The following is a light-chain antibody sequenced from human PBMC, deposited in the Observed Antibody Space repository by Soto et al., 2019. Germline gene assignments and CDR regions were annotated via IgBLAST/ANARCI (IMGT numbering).Light chain of an antibody. Sequence: QSVLTQPASVSGSPRQSITISCTGASSDVGSYTYVSWYQQHPGKAPKLMIYEVNNRPSGVSNRFSGSKSGNTASLTISGLQAEDEAHYYRSSYTSSSTLYVFGTGTKVTVL. J-gene: IGLJ1*01. CDR3: SSYTSSSTLYV. CDR1: SSDVGSYTY. CDR2: EVN. V-gene: IGLV2-14*01.